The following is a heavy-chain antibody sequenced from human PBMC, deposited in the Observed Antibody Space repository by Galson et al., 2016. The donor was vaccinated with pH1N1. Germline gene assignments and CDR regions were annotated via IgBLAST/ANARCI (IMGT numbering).Heavy chain of an antibody. V-gene: IGHV1-46*01. CDR3: ARAPYSNYNYYYFDF. D-gene: IGHD4-11*01. J-gene: IGHJ4*02. CDR2: IKPTGCDT. CDR1: GYSFTDYY. Sequence: SVKVSCKASGYSFTDYYVHWIRQAPGQGLEWMAIIKPTGCDTTSAQNFQDRVFVTRDTSTSTVYMEVTSLRSEDTAVYYCARAPYSNYNYYYFDFWGQGTLVTVSS.